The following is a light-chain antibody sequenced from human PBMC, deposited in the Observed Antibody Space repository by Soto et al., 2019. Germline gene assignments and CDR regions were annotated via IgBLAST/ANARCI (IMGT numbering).Light chain of an antibody. CDR1: QSLVHSQGNYF. Sequence: PVCPGEPASISCRSSQSLVHSQGNYFFDWYVQKPGQSPQLLIYWGFIRASGVPDRISGSASGTDFTLKITRVEAEDVGVYYCMQALQTPYTFGKGTKLDIK. CDR3: MQALQTPYT. CDR2: WGF. V-gene: IGKV2-28*01. J-gene: IGKJ2*01.